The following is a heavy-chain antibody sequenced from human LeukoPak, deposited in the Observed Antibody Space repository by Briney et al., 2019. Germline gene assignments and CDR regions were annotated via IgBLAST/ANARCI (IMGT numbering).Heavy chain of an antibody. V-gene: IGHV4-38-2*01. D-gene: IGHD5-18*01. CDR3: ARYTAMDLYYFDY. Sequence: SETLSLTCAVSGYSISSGYYWGWIRQPPGKGLEWIGSIYHSGSTYYNPSLKSRVTISVDTSKNQFSLKLSSVTAADTAVYYCARYTAMDLYYFDYWGQGTLVTVSS. J-gene: IGHJ4*02. CDR1: GYSISSGYY. CDR2: IYHSGST.